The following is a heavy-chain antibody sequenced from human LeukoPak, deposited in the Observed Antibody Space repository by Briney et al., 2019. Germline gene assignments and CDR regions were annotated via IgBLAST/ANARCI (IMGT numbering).Heavy chain of an antibody. CDR1: GGSFSGYY. D-gene: IGHD3-22*01. V-gene: IGHV4-34*01. J-gene: IGHJ6*03. CDR2: INHSGST. Sequence: SETLSLTCAVYGGSFSGYYWSWIRQPPGKGLEWIGEINHSGSTNYNPSLKSRVTISVDTSKNPFSLKLSSVTAADTAVYYCARHPLYYYDSSGYYYYYYYYMDVWGKGTTVTVSS. CDR3: ARHPLYYYDSSGYYYYYYYYMDV.